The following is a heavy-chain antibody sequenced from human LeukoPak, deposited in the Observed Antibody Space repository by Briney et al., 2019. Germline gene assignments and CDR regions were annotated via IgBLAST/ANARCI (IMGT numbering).Heavy chain of an antibody. CDR3: ARDSSSGSFWFDP. CDR2: IYYSGST. CDR1: GGSISSSSYY. D-gene: IGHD6-19*01. Sequence: SEILSLTCTVSGGSISSSSYYWGWIRQPPGKGLEWIGSIYYSGSTYYNPSLKSRVTISVDTSKNQFSLHLTSVTAADTAVYYCARDSSSGSFWFDPWGQGTLVTVSS. J-gene: IGHJ5*02. V-gene: IGHV4-39*07.